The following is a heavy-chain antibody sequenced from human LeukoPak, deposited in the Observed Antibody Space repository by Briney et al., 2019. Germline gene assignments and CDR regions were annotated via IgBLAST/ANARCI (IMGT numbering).Heavy chain of an antibody. CDR1: GFTFSSYA. Sequence: GGSLRLSCAASGFTFSSYAMSWVRQAPGKGLEWVSSISSSSSYIYYADSVKGRFTISRDNAKNSLYLQMNSLRAEDTALYYCAKDVYCSGGSCYSGFDYWGQGTLVTVSS. CDR2: ISSSSSYI. J-gene: IGHJ4*02. D-gene: IGHD2-15*01. CDR3: AKDVYCSGGSCYSGFDY. V-gene: IGHV3-21*04.